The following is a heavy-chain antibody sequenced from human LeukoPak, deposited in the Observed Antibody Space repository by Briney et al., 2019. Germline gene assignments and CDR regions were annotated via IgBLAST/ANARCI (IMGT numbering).Heavy chain of an antibody. CDR3: ARSPRWFAVNYFDY. V-gene: IGHV4-4*02. J-gene: IGHJ4*02. D-gene: IGHD3-10*01. Sequence: SVTLSLTCVVSGDSIGSDNWWNWVRQTPGKGLEWIGEIYRDEKTNYNPSLKTRVTITLDKSKKQFSLKLRSVTAGDTAIYYCARSPRWFAVNYFDYWGQGVQVTVSS. CDR1: GDSIGSDNW. CDR2: IYRDEKT.